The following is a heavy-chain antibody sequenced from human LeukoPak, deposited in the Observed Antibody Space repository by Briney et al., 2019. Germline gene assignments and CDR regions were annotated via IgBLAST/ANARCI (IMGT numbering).Heavy chain of an antibody. D-gene: IGHD5-12*01. CDR2: IKQDGSEK. CDR3: ARAVESGYDYGSPGHFDY. Sequence: PGGSLRLSCAASGFTFSSYWMSWVRQAPGKGLEWVANIKQDGSEKYYVGSVKGRFTISRDNAKNSLYLQMNSLRAEDTAVYYCARAVESGYDYGSPGHFDYWGQGTLVTVSS. V-gene: IGHV3-7*01. CDR1: GFTFSSYW. J-gene: IGHJ4*02.